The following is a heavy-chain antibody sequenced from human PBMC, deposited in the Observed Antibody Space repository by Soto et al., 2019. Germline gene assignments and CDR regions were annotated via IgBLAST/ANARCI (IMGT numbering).Heavy chain of an antibody. J-gene: IGHJ4*02. Sequence: EVQVSESGGGLVQPGGSLRLSCATSGFTFSHYPMNWVRQAPGKGLEWVSGISAGGDRTYYADAVKGRFTIFRDNSNNSVSLQMTSLRVEDTAVYYCAKRVWGQGKRVHVSS. V-gene: IGHV3-23*01. CDR3: AKRV. CDR2: ISAGGDRT. CDR1: GFTFSHYP.